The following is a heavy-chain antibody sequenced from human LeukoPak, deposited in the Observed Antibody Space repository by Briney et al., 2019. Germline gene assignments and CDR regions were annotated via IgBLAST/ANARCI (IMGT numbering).Heavy chain of an antibody. J-gene: IGHJ6*03. CDR1: GYSFTSYW. CDR2: IYPGDSDT. CDR3: ARGSAGTDYYYYYYMDV. D-gene: IGHD6-13*01. Sequence: GESLKISCKGSGYSFTSYWIGWVRQMPGKGLEWMGIIYPGDSDTRYSPSFQGQVTISADKSTSTAYLQWSSLKASDTAMYYCARGSAGTDYYYYYYMDVWGKGTTVTVSS. V-gene: IGHV5-51*01.